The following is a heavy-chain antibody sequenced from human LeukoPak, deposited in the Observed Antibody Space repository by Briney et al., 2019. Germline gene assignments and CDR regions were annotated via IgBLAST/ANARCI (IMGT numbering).Heavy chain of an antibody. CDR2: INPNSGGT. D-gene: IGHD3-3*01. V-gene: IGHV1-2*02. Sequence: ASVKVSCKASGYTFTGYYMRWVRQAPGQGLEWMGWINPNSGGTNYAQKFQGRVTMTRDTSISTAYMELSRLRSDDTAVYYCARKDHSDYDFWSGSKNYFDYWGQGTLVTVSS. CDR1: GYTFTGYY. CDR3: ARKDHSDYDFWSGSKNYFDY. J-gene: IGHJ4*02.